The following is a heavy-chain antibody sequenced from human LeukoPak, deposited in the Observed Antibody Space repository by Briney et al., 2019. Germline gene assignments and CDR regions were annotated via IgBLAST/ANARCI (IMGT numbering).Heavy chain of an antibody. CDR2: ISGSGGST. D-gene: IGHD1-26*01. CDR3: AKKELVGATLPLYFDY. J-gene: IGHJ4*02. Sequence: PGGSLRLSCAASGFTFSSYAMSWVRQAPGKGLEWVSAISGSGGSTYYADSVKGRFTISRDNSKNTLYLQMNSLRAEDTAVYYCAKKELVGATLPLYFDYWGQGTLVTVSS. CDR1: GFTFSSYA. V-gene: IGHV3-23*01.